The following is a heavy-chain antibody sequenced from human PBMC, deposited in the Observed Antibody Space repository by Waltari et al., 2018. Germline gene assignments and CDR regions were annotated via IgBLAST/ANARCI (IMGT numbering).Heavy chain of an antibody. CDR1: GGPFGSYA. J-gene: IGHJ5*02. D-gene: IGHD3-16*01. V-gene: IGHV1-69*12. CDR3: TRRELGGAFDP. Sequence: QVQLVQSGAEVKKPGSSVKVSCKASGGPFGSYAISWVRQAPGEGLEWMGGIIHIFGTAPNYAQKFQGRLTVTADESTATVYMDLSSLRSDDTAVYYCTRRELGGAFDPWGQGTLVTVSS. CDR2: IIHIFGTAP.